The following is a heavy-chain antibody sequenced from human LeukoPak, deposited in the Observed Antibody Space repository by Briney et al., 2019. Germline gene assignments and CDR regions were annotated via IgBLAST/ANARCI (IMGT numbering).Heavy chain of an antibody. Sequence: GSLRLSCAASGFTFSSYSMNWVRQAPGKGLEWVSSISSSSSYIYYADSVKGRFTISRDNAKSSLFLQMNSLRAEDTAVYYCARDSGVGACLFCSAFDLWGQGTMVTVSS. V-gene: IGHV3-21*01. CDR2: ISSSSSYI. D-gene: IGHD1-26*01. CDR3: ARDSGVGACLFCSAFDL. J-gene: IGHJ3*01. CDR1: GFTFSSYS.